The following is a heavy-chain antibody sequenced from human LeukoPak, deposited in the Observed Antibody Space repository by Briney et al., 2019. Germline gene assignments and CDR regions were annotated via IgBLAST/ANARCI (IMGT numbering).Heavy chain of an antibody. D-gene: IGHD5-12*01. J-gene: IGHJ4*02. CDR2: INHSGST. CDR3: ARAGGDIVATNSEALDY. V-gene: IGHV4-34*01. CDR1: GGSFSGYY. Sequence: RSSETLSLTCAVYGGSFSGYYWSWIRQPPGKGLEWIGEINHSGSTNYNPSLKSRVTISVDTSKNQFSLKLGSVTAADTAVYYCARAGGDIVATNSEALDYWGQGTLVTVSS.